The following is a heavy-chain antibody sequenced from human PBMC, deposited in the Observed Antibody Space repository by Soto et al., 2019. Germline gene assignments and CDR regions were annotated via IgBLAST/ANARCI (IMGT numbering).Heavy chain of an antibody. V-gene: IGHV4-30-4*01. CDR1: GASISSGDYY. Sequence: QVQLLESGPGLVKPSQTLSLTCTVSGASISSGDYYWSWIRQPPGKGLEWIGYIYFSGTTYYNPSLRSRLTMSVDTSKNQFSLNLSSVTAADTAVYYCVRERYYEQFDYWGQGTLVTVSS. CDR2: IYFSGTT. D-gene: IGHD3-3*01. J-gene: IGHJ4*02. CDR3: VRERYYEQFDY.